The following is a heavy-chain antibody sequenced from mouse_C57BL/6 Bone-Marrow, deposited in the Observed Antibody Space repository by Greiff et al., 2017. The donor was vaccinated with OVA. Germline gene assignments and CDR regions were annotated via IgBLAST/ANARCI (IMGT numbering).Heavy chain of an antibody. D-gene: IGHD1-1*01. CDR3: AREEGFTTVVATRFAY. CDR1: GYTFTSYW. J-gene: IGHJ3*01. V-gene: IGHV1-55*01. CDR2: IYPGSGST. Sequence: QVQLQQPGAELVKPGASVKMSCKASGYTFTSYWITWVKQRPGQGLEWIGDIYPGSGSTNYNEKFKSKATLTVDTSSSTAYMQLSSLTSEDSAVYDCAREEGFTTVVATRFAYWGQGTLVTVSA.